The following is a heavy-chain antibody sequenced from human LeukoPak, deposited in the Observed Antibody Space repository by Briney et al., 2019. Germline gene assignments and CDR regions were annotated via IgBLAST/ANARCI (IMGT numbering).Heavy chain of an antibody. D-gene: IGHD1-1*01. J-gene: IGHJ6*02. CDR1: GFTVSSNY. V-gene: IGHV3-66*01. Sequence: PGWSLRLSCAASGFTVSSNYMSWVRQAPGKGLEWVSVIYSGGSTYYADSVKGRFTISRDNSKNTLYLQMNSLRAEDTAVYYCARDHGVQLRLGVDGMDVWGQGTTVTVSS. CDR3: ARDHGVQLRLGVDGMDV. CDR2: IYSGGST.